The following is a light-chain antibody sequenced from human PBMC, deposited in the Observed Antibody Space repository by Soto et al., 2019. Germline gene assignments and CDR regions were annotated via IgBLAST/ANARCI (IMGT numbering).Light chain of an antibody. J-gene: IGLJ3*02. CDR1: MRDVGGYNL. CDR2: EVR. V-gene: IGLV2-14*01. CDR3: AAWDDSLRGRV. Sequence: QSALTQPASVSGSPGQSITISCAGTMRDVGGYNLVSWYQQHPGRAPQLILYEVRNRPSGISFRFSGSKSGTSASLAISGLRSEDEADYYCAAWDDSLRGRVFGGGTKLTVL.